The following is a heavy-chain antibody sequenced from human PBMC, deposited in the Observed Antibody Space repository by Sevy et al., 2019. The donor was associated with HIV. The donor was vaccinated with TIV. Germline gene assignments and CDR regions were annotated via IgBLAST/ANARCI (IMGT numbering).Heavy chain of an antibody. D-gene: IGHD6-13*01. CDR3: AKSGADKAAPVYHFDY. CDR2: ISGSGGST. Sequence: GGSLRLSCAASGFTFSSYAMSWVRQAPGKGLEWVSAISGSGGSTYYADSVKGRFTISRDNSKNTLYLQMNSLRAEDTAVYYCAKSGADKAAPVYHFDYWGQGTLVTVSS. V-gene: IGHV3-23*01. CDR1: GFTFSSYA. J-gene: IGHJ4*02.